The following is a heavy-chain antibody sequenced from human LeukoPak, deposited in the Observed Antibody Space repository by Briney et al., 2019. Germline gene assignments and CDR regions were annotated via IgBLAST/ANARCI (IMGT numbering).Heavy chain of an antibody. CDR2: INPNSGGT. J-gene: IGHJ6*03. CDR1: GYTFTGYY. V-gene: IGHV1-2*02. Sequence: ASVKVSCKASGYTFTGYYIQWVRQAPGQGHERIGWINPNSGGTKYAQKFQGRVTMTRDTSINTAYMGVSRLTSDDTAVYYCAREVWSGYYYMDVWGKGTTVTVSS. D-gene: IGHD2-8*02. CDR3: AREVWSGYYYMDV.